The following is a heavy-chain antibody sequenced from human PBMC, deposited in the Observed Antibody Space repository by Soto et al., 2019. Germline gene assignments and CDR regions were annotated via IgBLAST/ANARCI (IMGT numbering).Heavy chain of an antibody. J-gene: IGHJ6*03. CDR3: ARGLILWFGELSRRGGYYYDMDV. CDR2: INDTGNI. Sequence: QVQLQQWGAGLLKPSETLSLTCAVYGGSFSGYQWTWIRQTPGKGLEWLGEINDTGNINYNPSLKSRVTFFIDPPKKQISLKLTSVTAADTAVYYCARGLILWFGELSRRGGYYYDMDVWGKGTTVTVSS. CDR1: GGSFSGYQ. V-gene: IGHV4-34*01. D-gene: IGHD3-10*01.